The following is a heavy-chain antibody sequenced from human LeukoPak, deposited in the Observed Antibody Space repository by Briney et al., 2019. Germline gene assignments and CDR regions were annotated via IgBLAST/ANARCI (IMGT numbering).Heavy chain of an antibody. CDR3: ARGPTRYYFDY. D-gene: IGHD1-1*01. V-gene: IGHV4-59*01. J-gene: IGHJ4*02. CDR2: IFYSGNT. Sequence: SETLSLTSTVSGGSLSSYYWSWIRQSPGKGLQWIGHIFYSGNTNYNPSLKSRVIISLDTSKNQFSLNLTSVTAADTALYYCARGPTRYYFDYWGQGTLVTVSS. CDR1: GGSLSSYY.